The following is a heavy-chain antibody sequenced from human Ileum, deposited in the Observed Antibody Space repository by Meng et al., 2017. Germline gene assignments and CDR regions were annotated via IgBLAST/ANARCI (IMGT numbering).Heavy chain of an antibody. J-gene: IGHJ4*02. V-gene: IGHV5-51*01. CDR3: ARHNCYDS. CDR2: IHPAESKT. D-gene: IGHD3-22*01. CDR1: GYTLPNYW. Sequence: GESLKISCKGSGYTLPNYWIALVRQMPGKGLEWMGMIHPAESKTTYSPSFQGQVTISADKSINTAYLQWSSLEASDTAIYYCARHNCYDSWGQGTQVTVSS.